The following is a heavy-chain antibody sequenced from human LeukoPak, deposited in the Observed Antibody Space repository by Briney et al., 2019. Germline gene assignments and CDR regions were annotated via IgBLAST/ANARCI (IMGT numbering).Heavy chain of an antibody. V-gene: IGHV1-8*01. CDR1: GYTFTNYE. Sequence: GASVKVSCKASGYTFTNYEINWVRQATGQGLEWMAWMNPNNGDTAFAQKFQGRITLTRSTSISTACMELSSLTSEDTAVYYCARGLGTYDSSELTWPMISLWGQGTLVTVSS. D-gene: IGHD3-22*01. J-gene: IGHJ4*02. CDR3: ARGLGTYDSSELTWPMISL. CDR2: MNPNNGDT.